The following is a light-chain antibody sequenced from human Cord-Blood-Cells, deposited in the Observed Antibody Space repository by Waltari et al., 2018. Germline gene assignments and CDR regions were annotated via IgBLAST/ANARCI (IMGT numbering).Light chain of an antibody. Sequence: EIVLTQSPGTLSLSPGERATISCRASQSVSSSYLAWYQQKPRQAPRLLIYGASSRATCIPDRFSGSGSGRDFTLTISRLETEDFAVYYCQQYGSSPYTFGQGTKLEIK. CDR1: QSVSSSY. J-gene: IGKJ2*01. CDR3: QQYGSSPYT. CDR2: GAS. V-gene: IGKV3-20*01.